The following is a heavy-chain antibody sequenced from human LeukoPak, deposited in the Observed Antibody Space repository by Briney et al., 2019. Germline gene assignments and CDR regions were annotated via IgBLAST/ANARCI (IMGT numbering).Heavy chain of an antibody. CDR3: AKALNKQLARDAFDI. V-gene: IGHV3-23*01. CDR1: GFTFSSYA. CDR2: ISGSGGST. D-gene: IGHD6-6*01. J-gene: IGHJ3*02. Sequence: SLRLSCAASGFTFSSYAMSWVRQAPGKGLEWVSAISGSGGSTYHADSVKGRFTISRDNSKNTLYLQMNSLRAEDTAVYYCAKALNKQLARDAFDIWGQGTMVTVSS.